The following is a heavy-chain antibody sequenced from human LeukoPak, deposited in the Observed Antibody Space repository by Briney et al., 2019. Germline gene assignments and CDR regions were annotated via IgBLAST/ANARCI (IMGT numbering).Heavy chain of an antibody. V-gene: IGHV4-39*01. J-gene: IGHJ4*02. Sequence: SETLSLTCTVSGGSISSSSYYWGWIRQPPGKGLEWIGSIYYSGSTYYNPSLKSRVTISVDTSKNQFSLKLSSVTAADTAVYYCARTYDYVWGSYRSHSFDSWGQGTLVTVSS. CDR3: ARTYDYVWGSYRSHSFDS. CDR1: GGSISSSSYY. CDR2: IYYSGST. D-gene: IGHD3-16*02.